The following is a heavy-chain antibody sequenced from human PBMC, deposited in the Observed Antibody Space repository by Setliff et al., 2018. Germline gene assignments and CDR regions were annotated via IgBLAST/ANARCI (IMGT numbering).Heavy chain of an antibody. Sequence: PSETLSLTCTVPGGSISSGSYYWSWIRQPAGKGLEWIGHIYTSGSTNYNPSLKSRVTISADTSKNQFSLKLSSVTAADTAVYYCARHWGGGYSYVRGFGYFDSWGRGTPVTVSS. CDR2: IYTSGST. CDR3: ARHWGGGYSYVRGFGYFDS. V-gene: IGHV4-61*09. J-gene: IGHJ4*02. CDR1: GGSISSGSYY. D-gene: IGHD5-18*01.